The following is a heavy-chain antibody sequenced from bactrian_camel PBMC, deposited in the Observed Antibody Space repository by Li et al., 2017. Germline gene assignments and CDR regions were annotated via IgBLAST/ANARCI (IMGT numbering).Heavy chain of an antibody. Sequence: QLVESGGGSVQSGGSLRLSCTVSGFVHTFYCLGWYRQAPGKERELVSTISGDGTISYADSVQGRFTVSRDNAKNMLYLQMNSLKPEDTAVYYCAAGLSSGVCPKVTNSAFNFWGQGTQVTVS. CDR2: ISGDGTI. CDR1: GFVHTFYC. J-gene: IGHJ4*01. D-gene: IGHD3*01. V-gene: IGHV3S53*01. CDR3: AAGLSSGVCPKVTNSAFNF.